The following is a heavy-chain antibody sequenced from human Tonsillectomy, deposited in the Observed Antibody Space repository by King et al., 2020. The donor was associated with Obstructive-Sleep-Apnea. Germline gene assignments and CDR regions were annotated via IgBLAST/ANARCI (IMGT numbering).Heavy chain of an antibody. CDR3: AAPYVWGSSRYTRYFDY. J-gene: IGHJ4*02. V-gene: IGHV4-34*01. Sequence: VQLQQWGAGLLKPSETLSLTCAVYGGSFSGYYWSWIRQPPGKGLEWIGEINHSGSTNYNPSLKSRVTISVDTSKNQFSLKLSSVTAADTAVYYCAAPYVWGSSRYTRYFDYWGQGTLVTVSS. D-gene: IGHD3-16*02. CDR1: GGSFSGYY. CDR2: INHSGST.